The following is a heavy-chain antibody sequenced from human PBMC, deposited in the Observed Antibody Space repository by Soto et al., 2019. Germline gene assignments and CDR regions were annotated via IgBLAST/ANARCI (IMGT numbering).Heavy chain of an antibody. CDR3: ARRKERSGPNYFDY. Sequence: QVQLVQSGAEVKRPGASLKVSCQASGYTFTTYDINWVRQAPGQGLEWMGWMNPYTGKAGYAQKFQGRVTMTRDNSISTAYMELSSLRSEHTAVYYCARRKERSGPNYFDYWGLGTLVTVSS. J-gene: IGHJ4*02. D-gene: IGHD6-25*01. V-gene: IGHV1-8*01. CDR1: GYTFTTYD. CDR2: MNPYTGKA.